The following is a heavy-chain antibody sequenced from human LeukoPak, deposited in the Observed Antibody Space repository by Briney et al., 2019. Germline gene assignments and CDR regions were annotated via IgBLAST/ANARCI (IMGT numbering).Heavy chain of an antibody. Sequence: GGSLRLSCAASGFTVRNNYMTWVRQAPGKGLEWVSVIYSGGSTYYADSVKGRFTISRDNSNNTLYLQMHSLRAEDSAVYYCARDRYSYDYALDCWGQGTLVTVSS. CDR3: ARDRYSYDYALDC. J-gene: IGHJ4*02. CDR2: IYSGGST. CDR1: GFTVRNNY. D-gene: IGHD5-18*01. V-gene: IGHV3-66*02.